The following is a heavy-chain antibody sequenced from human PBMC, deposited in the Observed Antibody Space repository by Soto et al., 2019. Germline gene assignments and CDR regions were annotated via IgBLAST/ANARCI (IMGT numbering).Heavy chain of an antibody. D-gene: IGHD4-4*01. CDR2: INSDGSRT. J-gene: IGHJ4*02. CDR1: GFTFTDYW. V-gene: IGHV3-74*01. Sequence: PWGSLRLSCAASGFTFTDYWTHWVRQAPGKGLVWVSRINSDGSRTSYADSVTGRFTISRDNAKNTLYLQMNSLRVEDTALYYCARETYRGLYFDYRGKGTLVTVSS. CDR3: ARETYRGLYFDY.